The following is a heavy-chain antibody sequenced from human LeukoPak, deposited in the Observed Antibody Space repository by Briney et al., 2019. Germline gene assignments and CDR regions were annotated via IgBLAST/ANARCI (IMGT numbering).Heavy chain of an antibody. D-gene: IGHD4-11*01. CDR1: GFSFSSFA. CDR2: IWHDGEKI. V-gene: IGHV3-33*01. J-gene: IGHJ6*02. Sequence: PGGSLRLSCTASGFSFSSFAMHWVRQPPGKGLEWVAVIWHDGEKIFYADSVRGRFAISKDTSKNTLYLQMNSLRAEDTAVYYCARAPHYSNYGPYYYGMDVWGQGTTVTVSS. CDR3: ARAPHYSNYGPYYYGMDV.